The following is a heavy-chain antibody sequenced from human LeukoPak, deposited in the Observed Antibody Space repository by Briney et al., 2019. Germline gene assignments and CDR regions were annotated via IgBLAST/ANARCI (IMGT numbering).Heavy chain of an antibody. Sequence: GGSLRLSCAPSGFTASRDYMSGVRQTTGKGLEWGLVIYSGGSTYYADSVKGRLTITRDNSKNTLYLQLNSLRAEDTAVYYCARGIRSAPGGQRTLVT. V-gene: IGHV3-53*01. CDR1: GFTASRDY. CDR3: ARGIRSAP. CDR2: IYSGGST. J-gene: IGHJ5*02.